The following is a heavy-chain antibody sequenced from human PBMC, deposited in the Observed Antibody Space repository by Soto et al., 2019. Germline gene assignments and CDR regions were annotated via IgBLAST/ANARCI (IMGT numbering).Heavy chain of an antibody. J-gene: IGHJ5*02. CDR1: GASIRSYH. CDR3: EKDDSSRRWFDP. V-gene: IGHV4-4*07. Sequence: PSETLPVTCADSGASIRSYHWSWIRQPAGKGLEWIGRMQHTGNTNYNPSLKSRVTMSVDTSKNQISLKMTSVTAADTAVYFCEKDDSSRRWFDPWGQGILVTVSS. CDR2: MQHTGNT. D-gene: IGHD3-3*01.